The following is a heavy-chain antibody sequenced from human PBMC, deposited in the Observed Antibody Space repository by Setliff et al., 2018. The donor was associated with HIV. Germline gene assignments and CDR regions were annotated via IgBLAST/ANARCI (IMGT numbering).Heavy chain of an antibody. CDR1: GGSFSGYY. CDR3: ARGVRNFWSGDDVESYFDY. V-gene: IGHV4-34*01. D-gene: IGHD3-3*01. Sequence: ETLSLTCAVYGGSFSGYYWSWIRQPPGKGLEWIGEINHSGSTNYNPSLKSRVTISVDTSKNQFSLKLSSVTASDTAVYYCARGVRNFWSGDDVESYFDYWGQGTLVTVSS. J-gene: IGHJ4*02. CDR2: INHSGST.